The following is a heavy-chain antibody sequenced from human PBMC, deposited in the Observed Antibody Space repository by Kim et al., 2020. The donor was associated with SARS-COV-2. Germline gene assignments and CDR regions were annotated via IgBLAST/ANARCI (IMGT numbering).Heavy chain of an antibody. Sequence: ASVKVSCKASGYTFTSYAMNWVRQAPGQGLEWMGWINTNTGNPTYAQGFTGRFVFSLDTSVSTAYLQTSSLKAEDTAVYYCAREGLTWIQLWSERMALYYFDYGGQGTLVTVSS. J-gene: IGHJ4*02. D-gene: IGHD5-18*01. CDR3: AREGLTWIQLWSERMALYYFDY. CDR1: GYTFTSYA. V-gene: IGHV7-4-1*02. CDR2: INTNTGNP.